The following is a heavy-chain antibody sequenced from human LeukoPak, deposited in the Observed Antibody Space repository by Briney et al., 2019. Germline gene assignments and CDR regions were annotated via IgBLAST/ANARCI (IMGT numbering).Heavy chain of an antibody. CDR1: GFTFSSYA. CDR2: ISYDGSNK. J-gene: IGHJ4*02. Sequence: GGSLRLSCAASGFTFSSYAMHWVRQAPGKGLEWVAVISYDGSNKYYADSVKGRFTISRDNSKNTLYLQMNSLRAEDTAVYYCARDPGSGYYYYFDYWGQGTLVTVSS. D-gene: IGHD3-22*01. V-gene: IGHV3-30-3*01. CDR3: ARDPGSGYYYYFDY.